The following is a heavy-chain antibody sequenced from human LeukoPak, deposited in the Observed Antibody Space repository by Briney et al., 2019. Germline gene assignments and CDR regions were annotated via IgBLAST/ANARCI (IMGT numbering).Heavy chain of an antibody. CDR1: GFTFSSYE. CDR3: ARDQSSSWYVWFDP. D-gene: IGHD6-13*01. J-gene: IGHJ5*02. CDR2: ISSSGTTI. V-gene: IGHV3-48*03. Sequence: PGGSLRLSCTASGFTFSSYEMNWVRQAPGKGLEWVSYISSSGTTIYYADFVKGRFSISRDNAKNSLYLQMNSLRAEDTAVYYCARDQSSSWYVWFDPWGQGTLVTVSS.